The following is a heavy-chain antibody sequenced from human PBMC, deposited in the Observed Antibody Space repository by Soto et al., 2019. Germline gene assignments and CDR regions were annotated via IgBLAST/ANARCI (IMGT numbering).Heavy chain of an antibody. J-gene: IGHJ6*02. CDR2: ISSSSSTI. Sequence: GGSLRLSCAASGFTFSSYSMNWVRQAPGKGLEWVSYISSSSSTIYYADSVKGRFTISRDNAKNSLYLQMNSLRDEDTAVYYCARDRPYGSYYYYGMDVWGQGTKVTVSS. D-gene: IGHD1-26*01. V-gene: IGHV3-48*02. CDR3: ARDRPYGSYYYYGMDV. CDR1: GFTFSSYS.